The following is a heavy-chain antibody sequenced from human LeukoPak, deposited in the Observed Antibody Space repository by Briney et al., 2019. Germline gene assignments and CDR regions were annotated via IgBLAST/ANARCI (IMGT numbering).Heavy chain of an antibody. CDR1: GGTFSSYA. D-gene: IGHD3-10*01. Sequence: SVKVSCKASGGTFSSYAISWVRQAPGQGLEWMGGIIPIFGTANYAQKFQGRVTITTDESTSTAYMELSSLRSEDTAVYYCATDGSGSYDYYYMDVWGKGTTVTVSS. V-gene: IGHV1-69*05. J-gene: IGHJ6*03. CDR3: ATDGSGSYDYYYMDV. CDR2: IIPIFGTA.